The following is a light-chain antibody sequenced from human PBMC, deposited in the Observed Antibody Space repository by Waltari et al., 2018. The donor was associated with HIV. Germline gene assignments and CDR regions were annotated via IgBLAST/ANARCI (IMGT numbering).Light chain of an antibody. J-gene: IGKJ1*01. CDR3: QHRGA. Sequence: EIVLTQSPATLSLSPGETATLSCRASQSVSSYLAWYQQKPGQASRLLIYDASNRATGIPARFSGSGSGTDFTLTISSLEPEDFAVYYCQHRGAFGQGTKLEIK. CDR1: QSVSSY. V-gene: IGKV3-11*01. CDR2: DAS.